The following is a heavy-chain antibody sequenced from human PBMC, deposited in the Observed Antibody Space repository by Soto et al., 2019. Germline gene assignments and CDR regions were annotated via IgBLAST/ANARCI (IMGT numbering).Heavy chain of an antibody. CDR3: AKGKSDYDFWSGFENWFDP. Sequence: GGSLRLSCAASGFTFDDYAMHWVRQAPGKGLEWVSGISWNSGSIGYADSVKGRFTISRDNAKNSLYLQMNSLRAEDTALYYCAKGKSDYDFWSGFENWFDPWGQGTLVTVPQ. CDR1: GFTFDDYA. V-gene: IGHV3-9*01. J-gene: IGHJ5*02. D-gene: IGHD3-3*01. CDR2: ISWNSGSI.